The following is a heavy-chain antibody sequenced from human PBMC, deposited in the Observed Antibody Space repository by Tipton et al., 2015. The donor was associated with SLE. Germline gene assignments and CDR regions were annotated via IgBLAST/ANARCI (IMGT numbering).Heavy chain of an antibody. V-gene: IGHV1-69*13. Sequence: QSGAEVKKPGASVKVSCKASGGTFSSYAISWVRQAPGQGPEWMGGIIPIFGTANYAQKFQGRVTITADESTSTAYMELSSLRSEDTAVYYCARGAVVVPAAIQDYYYYGMDVCGQGPTVTVSS. CDR1: GGTFSSYA. CDR2: IIPIFGTA. J-gene: IGHJ6*02. D-gene: IGHD2-2*01. CDR3: ARGAVVVPAAIQDYYYYGMDV.